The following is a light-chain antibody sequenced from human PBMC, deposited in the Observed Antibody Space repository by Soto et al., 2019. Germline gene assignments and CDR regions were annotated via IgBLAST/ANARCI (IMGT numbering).Light chain of an antibody. CDR2: KAS. CDR1: QSISSW. CDR3: LQYNSYSWT. Sequence: DIQMTQSPSTLSASVGDRVTITCRASQSISSWLAWYQQKPGKAPQLLISKASSLESGVPSRFSGSGSGTEFTLTISSLQPDDFATYYCLQYNSYSWTFGQGTKVEIK. V-gene: IGKV1-5*03. J-gene: IGKJ1*01.